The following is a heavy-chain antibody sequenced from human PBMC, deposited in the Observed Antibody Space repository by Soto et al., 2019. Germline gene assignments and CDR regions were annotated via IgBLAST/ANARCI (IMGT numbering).Heavy chain of an antibody. Sequence: PSETLSPTCAVSGGSISDYYWHWIRQPPGKGLEWIGNIFYSGSTNYNPSLKSRITMSVDTSKNQFSLKVSSVTTADTAVYYCARLACSGTNCYHLAPWGQGTLVTVSS. CDR2: IFYSGST. D-gene: IGHD2-15*01. CDR1: GGSISDYY. V-gene: IGHV4-59*01. CDR3: ARLACSGTNCYHLAP. J-gene: IGHJ5*02.